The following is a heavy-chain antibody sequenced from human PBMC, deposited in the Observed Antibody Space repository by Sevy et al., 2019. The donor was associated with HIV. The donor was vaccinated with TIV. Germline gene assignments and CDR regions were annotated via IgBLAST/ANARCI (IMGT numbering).Heavy chain of an antibody. CDR3: AKIKGQQQLAGSYWFDP. Sequence: GGSLRLSCAASGFTFSSYAMSWVRQAPGKGLEWVSAISGSGGSTYYADSVKGRFTISRDNSKNTLYLQMNSLRAEDTAVYYCAKIKGQQQLAGSYWFDPWGQGTLVTVSS. CDR2: ISGSGGST. V-gene: IGHV3-23*01. J-gene: IGHJ5*02. CDR1: GFTFSSYA. D-gene: IGHD6-13*01.